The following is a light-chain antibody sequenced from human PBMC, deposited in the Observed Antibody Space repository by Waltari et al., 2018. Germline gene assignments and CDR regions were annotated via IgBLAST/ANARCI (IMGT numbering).Light chain of an antibody. Sequence: QSALTQPASVSGSPGQSITIPCTGTSSDVGAYDYVSWYQQYPGKAPQLVIHDVSSRPSGTSDRFSGSTSGNTASLIISGLQADDEADYYCSSYTASRHYVFGTGTKVTVL. CDR1: SSDVGAYDY. CDR3: SSYTASRHYV. V-gene: IGLV2-14*03. CDR2: DVS. J-gene: IGLJ1*01.